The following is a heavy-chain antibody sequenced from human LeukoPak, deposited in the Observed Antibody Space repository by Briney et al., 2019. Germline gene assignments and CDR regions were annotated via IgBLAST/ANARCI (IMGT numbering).Heavy chain of an antibody. J-gene: IGHJ4*02. V-gene: IGHV4-59*01. CDR3: ARSTPSTNRNYPPLFSFDS. Sequence: PSETLSLTCTVSGGSISSYYWSWIRQPPGKGLEWIGYIYYSGSTSYNPSLKSRVTISVDTSKSQFSLNLSSVTAADTAVYYCARSTPSTNRNYPPLFSFDSWGQGTLVTVSS. D-gene: IGHD4-11*01. CDR1: GGSISSYY. CDR2: IYYSGST.